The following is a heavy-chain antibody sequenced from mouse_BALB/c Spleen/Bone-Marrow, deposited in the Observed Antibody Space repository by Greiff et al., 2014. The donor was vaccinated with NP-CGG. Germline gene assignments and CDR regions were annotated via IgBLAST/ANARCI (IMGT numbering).Heavy chain of an antibody. Sequence: QVQLQQSGAELVRPGTSVKVSCKGCGYAFTNYLIEWVKQRPGQGLEWIGVINSGSGGTKYNEKFKGKATLTADKSSSTAYMQLSSLTSDDSAVYFCARAITDAMDYWGQGTSVTVSS. V-gene: IGHV1-54*01. CDR1: GYAFTNYL. CDR2: INSGSGGT. D-gene: IGHD2-4*01. J-gene: IGHJ4*01. CDR3: ARAITDAMDY.